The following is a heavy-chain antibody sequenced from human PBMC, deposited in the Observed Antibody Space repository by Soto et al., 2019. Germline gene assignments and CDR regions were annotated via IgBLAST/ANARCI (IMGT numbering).Heavy chain of an antibody. CDR3: ARGMTPPGAPAWYYFDS. CDR2: FSLSGTT. D-gene: IGHD2-8*02. Sequence: SETLSLTFTVSGASITGSSYWSWIRQPAGKGLEWIGRFSLSGTTNYNPYLRSGVTMSADVSKNQFSLRLTSVTAADTALYYCARGMTPPGAPAWYYFDSWGQGTLVTVSS. CDR1: GASITGSSY. V-gene: IGHV4-4*07. J-gene: IGHJ4*02.